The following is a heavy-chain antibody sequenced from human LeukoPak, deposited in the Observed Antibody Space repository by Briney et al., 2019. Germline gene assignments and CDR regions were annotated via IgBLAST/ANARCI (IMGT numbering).Heavy chain of an antibody. Sequence: PGGSLRLSCAASGFTFSSYAMSWVGQAPGKGLEWVSAISGRGGSTYYADSVKGRFTISRDNSKNTLYLQMNSLRAEDTAVYYCASVPRLGELSFFYWGQGTLVTVSS. D-gene: IGHD3-16*02. CDR1: GFTFSSYA. CDR2: ISGRGGST. J-gene: IGHJ4*02. CDR3: ASVPRLGELSFFY. V-gene: IGHV3-23*01.